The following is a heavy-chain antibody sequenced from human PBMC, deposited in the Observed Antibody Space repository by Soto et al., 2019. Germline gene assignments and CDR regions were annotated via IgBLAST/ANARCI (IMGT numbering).Heavy chain of an antibody. V-gene: IGHV3-30*18. CDR1: GFTFSTYG. CDR2: ISYDGTKK. D-gene: IGHD4-17*01. J-gene: IGHJ6*02. CDR3: AKDLQSYGDYDYYCYGMDV. Sequence: QVQLVDSGGGEVQPGRSLTVSCAASGFTFSTYGMHWVRQTPGKGLEWVAVISYDGTKKFYSDSVKGRFTISRDNFKNTLTLQMNSLRADDTAVYSCAKDLQSYGDYDYYCYGMDVWGLGTRVTVSS.